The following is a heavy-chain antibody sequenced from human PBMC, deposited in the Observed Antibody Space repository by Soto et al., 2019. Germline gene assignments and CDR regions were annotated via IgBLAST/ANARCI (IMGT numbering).Heavy chain of an antibody. V-gene: IGHV3-74*01. CDR2: INSDGSST. Sequence: PGGSLRLSCAASGFTFSSYWMHWVRQAPGKGLVWVSRINSDGSSTSYADSVKGRFTISRDNAKNTLYLQMNSLRAEDTAVYYCAREVRRGVAAAGNRFDPWGQGTLVTVSS. J-gene: IGHJ5*02. CDR1: GFTFSSYW. CDR3: AREVRRGVAAAGNRFDP. D-gene: IGHD6-13*01.